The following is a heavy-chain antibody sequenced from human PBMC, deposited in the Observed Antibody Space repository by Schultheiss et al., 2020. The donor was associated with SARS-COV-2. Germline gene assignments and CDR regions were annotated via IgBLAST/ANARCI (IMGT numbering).Heavy chain of an antibody. V-gene: IGHV3-74*01. CDR3: ARGYNVWDY. D-gene: IGHD2-2*02. CDR2: INGDVSIT. Sequence: GGSLRLSCAASGNTLSYSWMYWVRQAPGKGLVWVSRINGDVSITTYADSVKGRFTISRDNAKNTLYLQMNSLRAEDTAVYYCARGYNVWDYWGQGVLVTVSS. CDR1: GNTLSYSW. J-gene: IGHJ4*02.